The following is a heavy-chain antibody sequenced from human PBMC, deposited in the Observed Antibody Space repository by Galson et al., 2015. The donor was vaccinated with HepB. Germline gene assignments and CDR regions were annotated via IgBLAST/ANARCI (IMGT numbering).Heavy chain of an antibody. Sequence: SLRLSCAASGFTFSSYGMHWVRQAPGKGLEWVAFIRYDGSNKYYADSVKGRFTISRDNSKNTLYLQMNSLRAEDTAVYYCAKDGGSSWTSPGTYYYYGMDVWGQGTTVTVSS. CDR3: AKDGGSSWTSPGTYYYYGMDV. D-gene: IGHD6-13*01. CDR1: GFTFSSYG. CDR2: IRYDGSNK. V-gene: IGHV3-30*02. J-gene: IGHJ6*02.